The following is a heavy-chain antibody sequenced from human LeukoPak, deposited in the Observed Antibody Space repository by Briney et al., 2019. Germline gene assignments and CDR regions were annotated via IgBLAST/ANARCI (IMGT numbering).Heavy chain of an antibody. V-gene: IGHV3-11*06. CDR1: GFTFTDYY. CDR3: AREGYYGSGSPPSLCFDY. J-gene: IGHJ4*02. Sequence: GGSLRLSCVVSGFTFTDYYMTWVRQAPGKGLEWLSYISGNSADINYLDSVKGRFTISRDNAKNSLYLQMNNLRPEDTAIYYCAREGYYGSGSPPSLCFDYWGQGTLVTVSS. D-gene: IGHD3-10*01. CDR2: ISGNSADI.